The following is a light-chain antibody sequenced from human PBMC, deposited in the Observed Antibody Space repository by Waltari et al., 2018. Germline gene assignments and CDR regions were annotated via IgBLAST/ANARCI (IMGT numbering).Light chain of an antibody. CDR2: KIS. V-gene: IGKV2-30*02. Sequence: DVVLTQSPLFLPVTLGQPAYMSCRSSQSPVHSDGNTYLHSFHQRPGRSSRCLVYKISRREHGVPDRFSGSWLGTDFTLKISRVEAEDVGVDYCMQGSHWPRTFGQGTKLEI. CDR3: MQGSHWPRT. J-gene: IGKJ2*01. CDR1: QSPVHSDGNTY.